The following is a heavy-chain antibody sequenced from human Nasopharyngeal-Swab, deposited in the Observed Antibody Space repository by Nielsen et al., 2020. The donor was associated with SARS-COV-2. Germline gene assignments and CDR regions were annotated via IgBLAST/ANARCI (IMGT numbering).Heavy chain of an antibody. CDR2: MNPNSGNT. J-gene: IGHJ6*02. CDR3: ARGRPREWLTYYYYYGMDV. V-gene: IGHV1-8*01. D-gene: IGHD5-12*01. CDR1: GYTFTSYD. Sequence: ASVKVSCKASGYTFTSYDINWVRQATGQGLEWMGWMNPNSGNTGYAQKFQGRVTMTRNTSISTAYMELSSLRSEDTAVYYCARGRPREWLTYYYYYGMDVWGQGTTVTVSS.